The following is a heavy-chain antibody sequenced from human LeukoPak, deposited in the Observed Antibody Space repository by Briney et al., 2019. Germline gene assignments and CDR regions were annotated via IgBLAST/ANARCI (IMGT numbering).Heavy chain of an antibody. D-gene: IGHD3-10*01. V-gene: IGHV1-3*01. CDR1: GYTFTSYA. J-gene: IGHJ5*02. CDR3: ARDNVLLWFGELLAWFDP. CDR2: INAGNGNT. Sequence: ASVKVSCKASGYTFTSYAMHWVRRAPGQRLEWMGWINAGNGNTKYSQKFQGRVTITRDTSASTAYMELGSLRSEDTAVYYCARDNVLLWFGELLAWFDPWGQGTLVTVSS.